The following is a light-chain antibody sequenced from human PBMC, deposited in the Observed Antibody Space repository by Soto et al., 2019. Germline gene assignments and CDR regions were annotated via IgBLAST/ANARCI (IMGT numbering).Light chain of an antibody. V-gene: IGLV2-14*03. Sequence: QSVLAQPASVSGSPGQSITISCTGTSSDVGAYDFVSWYQQHPDKAPKLMIYEVSNRPSGVSYRFSGSKSVNTATLTISGLQAEDEADYYCSSYTTSSTQVFGTGTKVTVL. CDR3: SSYTTSSTQV. CDR2: EVS. J-gene: IGLJ1*01. CDR1: SSDVGAYDF.